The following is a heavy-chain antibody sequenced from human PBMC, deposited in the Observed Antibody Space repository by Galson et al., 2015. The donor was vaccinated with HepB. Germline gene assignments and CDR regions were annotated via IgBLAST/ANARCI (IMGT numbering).Heavy chain of an antibody. J-gene: IGHJ4*02. D-gene: IGHD2-2*03. CDR1: GFTFSSNW. Sequence: SLRLSCAASGFTFSSNWMSWIRQAPGKGLEWVANIKKDGSEENYVDSVKGRFTISRDNAKNSLFLQMNSLRAEDTAVYYCARDVDIGFDYWGQGTLVTVSS. V-gene: IGHV3-7*03. CDR2: IKKDGSEE. CDR3: ARDVDIGFDY.